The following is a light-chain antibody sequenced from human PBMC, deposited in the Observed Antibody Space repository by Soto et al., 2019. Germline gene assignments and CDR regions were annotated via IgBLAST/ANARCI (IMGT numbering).Light chain of an antibody. CDR1: KLGDKY. J-gene: IGLJ2*01. CDR2: QDS. CDR3: QAWDSSTGGV. V-gene: IGLV3-1*01. Sequence: SYELTQPPSVSVSPGQTASITCSGDKLGDKYACWYQQKPGQSPVLVIYQDSKRPSGIPERFSGSNSGNTATLTISGTQAMDEADYYCQAWDSSTGGVFGGETKLTVL.